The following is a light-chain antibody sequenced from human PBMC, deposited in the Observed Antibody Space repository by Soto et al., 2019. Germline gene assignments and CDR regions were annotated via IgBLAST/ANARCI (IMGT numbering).Light chain of an antibody. Sequence: SVRTQPPSASGSAGRPVTISCTRTSSDVGGYDYVSGYQQYPGKAPKLLIYEVSKLPSAVPDRFSGSKTGNTASLNVSGLQADDEADYYCTSYAGDNNYLFGTGPKVTVL. CDR2: EVS. CDR1: SSDVGGYDY. J-gene: IGLJ1*01. V-gene: IGLV2-8*01. CDR3: TSYAGDNNYL.